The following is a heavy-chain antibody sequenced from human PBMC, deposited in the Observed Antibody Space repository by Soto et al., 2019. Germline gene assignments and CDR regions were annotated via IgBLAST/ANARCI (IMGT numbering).Heavy chain of an antibody. Sequence: SVKVSCKASGGTFSSYAISWVRQAPGQGLEWMGGIIPIFGTANYAQKFQGRVTITADESTSTAYMELSSLRSEGTAVYYCNLDDSSGYYLPVHFECWGKGTRGTVSS. V-gene: IGHV1-69*13. CDR1: GGTFSSYA. J-gene: IGHJ4*02. D-gene: IGHD3-22*01. CDR2: IIPIFGTA. CDR3: NLDDSSGYYLPVHFEC.